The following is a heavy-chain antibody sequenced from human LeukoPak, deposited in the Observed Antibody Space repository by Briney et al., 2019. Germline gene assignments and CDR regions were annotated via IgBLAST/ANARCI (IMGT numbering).Heavy chain of an antibody. Sequence: GGSLRLSCAASGFTFRTYWMSWVRQAPGKGLEWVANIKRDGSKIYYVDSVKGRFTISRDNDKNSLYLQMNSLRAEDTAVYYCARVSRDCGGDCYPFDYWGQGTLVTVSS. CDR2: IKRDGSKI. V-gene: IGHV3-7*02. D-gene: IGHD2-21*02. J-gene: IGHJ4*02. CDR3: ARVSRDCGGDCYPFDY. CDR1: GFTFRTYW.